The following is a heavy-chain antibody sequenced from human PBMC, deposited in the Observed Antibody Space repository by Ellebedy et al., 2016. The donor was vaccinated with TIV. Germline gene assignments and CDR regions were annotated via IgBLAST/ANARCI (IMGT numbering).Heavy chain of an antibody. CDR3: ARGEDLTWLRFVWGY. D-gene: IGHD5-12*01. V-gene: IGHV4-59*01. J-gene: IGHJ4*02. Sequence: SETLSLTCTVSGGSISSYYWSWIRQPPGKGLEWIGYIYYSGSTNYNPSLKSRVTISVDTSKNQFSLKLSSVTAADTAVYYCARGEDLTWLRFVWGYWGQGTLVTVSS. CDR2: IYYSGST. CDR1: GGSISSYY.